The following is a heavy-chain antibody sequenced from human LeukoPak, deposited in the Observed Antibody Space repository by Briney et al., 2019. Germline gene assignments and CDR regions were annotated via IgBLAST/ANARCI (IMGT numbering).Heavy chain of an antibody. J-gene: IGHJ4*02. V-gene: IGHV3-30*04. CDR3: ARGSYGSGYLYYFDY. D-gene: IGHD3-10*01. CDR1: GFTFSSYA. CDR2: ISYDGSNK. Sequence: GGSLRLSCAASGFTFSSYAMHWVRQAPGKGLEWVAVISYDGSNKYYADSVKGRFTISRDNSKNTLYLQMNSLRAEDTAVYYCARGSYGSGYLYYFDYWGQGTLVTVSS.